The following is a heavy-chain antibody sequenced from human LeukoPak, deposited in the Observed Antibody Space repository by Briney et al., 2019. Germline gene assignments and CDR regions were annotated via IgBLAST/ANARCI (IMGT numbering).Heavy chain of an antibody. J-gene: IGHJ4*02. D-gene: IGHD2-15*01. V-gene: IGHV5-51*01. CDR2: IYPGDSDT. CDR3: TRPGYCSGGSCYSEDY. CDR1: GYSFTSYW. Sequence: GESLKISCKGSGYSFTSYWIGWVRQMPGKGLEWMGIIYPGDSDTSYRPSFRGQVTISADKSISTAYLQWRSLKASDTAIYYCTRPGYCSGGSCYSEDYWGQGTLVTVSS.